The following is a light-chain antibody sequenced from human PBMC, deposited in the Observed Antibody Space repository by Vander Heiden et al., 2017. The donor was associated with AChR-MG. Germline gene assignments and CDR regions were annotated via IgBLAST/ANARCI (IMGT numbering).Light chain of an antibody. CDR2: SDS. V-gene: IGLV3-21*04. J-gene: IGLJ2*01. CDR1: NIGSKS. CDR3: QVWDSSSDHVG. Sequence: SYVLTQPPSVSVAPGKTARITCGGNNIGSKSVHWYQHKPGQAPVLVIYSDSDRPSGIPERFSGSNSGNTATLTMSRVEAGDEADYYCQVWDSSSDHVGFGGGTKLTVL.